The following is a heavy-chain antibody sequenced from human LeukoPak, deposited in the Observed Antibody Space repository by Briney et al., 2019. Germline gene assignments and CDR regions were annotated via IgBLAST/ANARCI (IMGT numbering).Heavy chain of an antibody. CDR1: GGSISTYY. D-gene: IGHD3-3*02. J-gene: IGHJ1*01. Sequence: SETLSLTCTVSGGSISTYYWSWIRQPAGKGLEWIGRIYTSGSTNYNPSLKNRVTMSVDTSKNQFSLKLSSVTAADTAVYYCARGEHHFWSGYYDFQHWGQGTLVTVSS. V-gene: IGHV4-4*07. CDR3: ARGEHHFWSGYYDFQH. CDR2: IYTSGST.